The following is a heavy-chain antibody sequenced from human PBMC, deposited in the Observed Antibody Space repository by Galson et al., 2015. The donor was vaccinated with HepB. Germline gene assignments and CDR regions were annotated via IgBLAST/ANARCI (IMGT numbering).Heavy chain of an antibody. CDR1: GFGFDTHA. Sequence: SLRLSCAASGFGFDTHAMSWVRQAPGWGLEWVSGIRGNGGNTFYADSVKGRFTVSRDNSNNMLYLQMNSLRAEDAGLYFCAKGYGLFDSWGQGILVTVS. J-gene: IGHJ5*01. D-gene: IGHD5-18*01. CDR2: IRGNGGNT. V-gene: IGHV3-23*01. CDR3: AKGYGLFDS.